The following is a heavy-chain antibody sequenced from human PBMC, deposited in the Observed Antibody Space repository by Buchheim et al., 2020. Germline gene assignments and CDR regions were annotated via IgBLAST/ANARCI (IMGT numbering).Heavy chain of an antibody. V-gene: IGHV1-69*02. CDR2: IVPILGIA. Sequence: QVQLVQSGAEVKKPGSSVKVSCKASGGTFSFYTISWVRQAPGQGLEWMGRIVPILGIANYEQKFQGRVTITADKSTSTAYMELSSLRSEDTAVYYCARSLTGYLSDYWGQGTL. D-gene: IGHD3-9*01. CDR3: ARSLTGYLSDY. CDR1: GGTFSFYT. J-gene: IGHJ4*02.